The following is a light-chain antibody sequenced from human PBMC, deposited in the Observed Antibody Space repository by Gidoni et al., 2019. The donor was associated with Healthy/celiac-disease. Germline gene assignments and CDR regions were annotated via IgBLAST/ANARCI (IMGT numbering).Light chain of an antibody. CDR1: QSVSSY. J-gene: IGKJ5*01. CDR3: QQRSNWPLT. CDR2: DAS. Sequence: EIVLTQSPATLSLSPGERATLSCRASQSVSSYLAWYQQKPGQAPRLLIYDASNRATGIPARFSGSGSGTDLTLTISSLETEDFAVYYCQQRSNWPLTFGQGKRLEIK. V-gene: IGKV3-11*01.